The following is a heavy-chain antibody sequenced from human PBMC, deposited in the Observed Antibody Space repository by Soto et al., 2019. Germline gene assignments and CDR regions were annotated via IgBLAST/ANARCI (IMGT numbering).Heavy chain of an antibody. D-gene: IGHD1-20*01. CDR3: ATFKKAHNGMDF. CDR2: INPKSGDT. V-gene: IGHV1-2*06. Sequence: RASVKVSCRASGYTFTSYYRYWVRQAPGQGLEWVGRINPKSGDTNYAQRFQGRVSMTRDTSISTSYLELSSLTSDDTALYYCATFKKAHNGMDFLGRRTLLAVCS. CDR1: GYTFTSYY. J-gene: IGHJ4*02.